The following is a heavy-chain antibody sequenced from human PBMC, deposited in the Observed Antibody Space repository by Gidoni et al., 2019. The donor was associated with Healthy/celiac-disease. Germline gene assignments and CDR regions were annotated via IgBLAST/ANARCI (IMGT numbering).Heavy chain of an antibody. CDR3: ARAVGWPSLDY. D-gene: IGHD1-26*01. Sequence: EVQLVESGAGLVQPGGSLRLCCAASGFPVRSNYMSWVRQATGKGRGWVSVIESGGSTYYADSVKGRFTISRDNSKNTLYLQMNSLRAEDTAVYYCARAVGWPSLDYWGQGTLVTVSS. V-gene: IGHV3-66*01. CDR1: GFPVRSNY. CDR2: IESGGST. J-gene: IGHJ4*02.